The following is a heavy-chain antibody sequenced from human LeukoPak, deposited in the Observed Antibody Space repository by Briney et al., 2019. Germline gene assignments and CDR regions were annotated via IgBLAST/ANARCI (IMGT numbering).Heavy chain of an antibody. CDR2: IYSGGST. CDR3: ARDSPNCSGGSCPDY. CDR1: GFTFSNYA. D-gene: IGHD2-15*01. V-gene: IGHV3-66*01. Sequence: PGGSLRLSCAASGFTFSNYAMNWVRQAPEKGLEWVSVIYSGGSTYYADSVKGRFTISRDNSKNTLYLQMNSLRAEDTAVYYCARDSPNCSGGSCPDYWGQGTLVTVSS. J-gene: IGHJ4*02.